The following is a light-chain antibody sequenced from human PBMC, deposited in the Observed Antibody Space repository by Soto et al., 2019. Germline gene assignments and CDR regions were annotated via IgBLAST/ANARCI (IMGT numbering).Light chain of an antibody. CDR1: SSDIGGSNF. Sequence: QSALAQPASVSGSPGQSITISCTGTSSDIGGSNFVSWYQHHPGKAPKLLIYDVSDRPSRISSRFSGSKSANTASLTISGLQAEDEALYYCSSYTSTTTVRFVFGTGTKVTV. CDR3: SSYTSTTTVRFV. J-gene: IGLJ1*01. CDR2: DVS. V-gene: IGLV2-14*01.